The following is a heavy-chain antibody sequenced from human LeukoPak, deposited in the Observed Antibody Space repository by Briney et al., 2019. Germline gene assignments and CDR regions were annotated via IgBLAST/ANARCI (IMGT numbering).Heavy chain of an antibody. V-gene: IGHV3-23*01. CDR2: ISGSGGST. J-gene: IGHJ6*02. CDR1: GFTFSSYA. CDR3: AKPYDFWRNGMDV. Sequence: GGSLRLSCAASGFTFSSYAMSWVRQAPGKGLEWVSAISGSGGSTYYAGSVKGRFTISRDNSKNTLYLQMNSLRAEDTAVYYCAKPYDFWRNGMDVWGQGTTVTVSS. D-gene: IGHD3-3*01.